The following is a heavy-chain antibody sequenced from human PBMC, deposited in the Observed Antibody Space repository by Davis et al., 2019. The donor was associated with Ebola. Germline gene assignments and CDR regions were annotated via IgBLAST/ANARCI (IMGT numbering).Heavy chain of an antibody. CDR2: IRSKAYGGTT. Sequence: GESLKISCIGSGFTFDDNAMGWVRQPPGKGLEWVGFIRSKAYGGTTEYAASVKGRFSISRDDSKSIAYLQMNSLKTEDTAVYYCSRDYLVSPWGQGTLVTVSS. D-gene: IGHD2-8*01. CDR1: GFTFDDNA. V-gene: IGHV3-49*04. CDR3: SRDYLVSP. J-gene: IGHJ5*02.